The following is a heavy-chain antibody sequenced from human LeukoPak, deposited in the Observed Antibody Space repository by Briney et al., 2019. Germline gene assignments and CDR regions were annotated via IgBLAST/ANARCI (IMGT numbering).Heavy chain of an antibody. Sequence: GGSLRLSCAASGFTFSKHWMHWVRQVPGKGLVWVLRINSDGSSTSYADSVKGRFTISRDNAKNTLYLQMNSLRAEDTAVHYCARATSYSNYGMDVWGQGTTVTVSS. CDR1: GFTFSKHW. V-gene: IGHV3-74*01. D-gene: IGHD4-11*01. CDR3: ARATSYSNYGMDV. CDR2: INSDGSST. J-gene: IGHJ6*02.